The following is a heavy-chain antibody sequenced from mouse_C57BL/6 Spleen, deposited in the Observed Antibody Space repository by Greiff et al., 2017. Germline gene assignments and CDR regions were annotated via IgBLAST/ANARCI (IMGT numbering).Heavy chain of an antibody. V-gene: IGHV1-50*01. D-gene: IGHD1-1*01. J-gene: IGHJ1*03. CDR2: IDPSDSYT. Sequence: QVQLQQPGAELVKPGASVKLSCKASGYTFTSYWMQWVKQRPGQGLEWIGEIDPSDSYTNYNQKFKGKATLTVDKSSSTAYMQLSSLTSEDSAVYYCARRLRTRYFEVWGTGTTVTVSS. CDR1: GYTFTSYW. CDR3: ARRLRTRYFEV.